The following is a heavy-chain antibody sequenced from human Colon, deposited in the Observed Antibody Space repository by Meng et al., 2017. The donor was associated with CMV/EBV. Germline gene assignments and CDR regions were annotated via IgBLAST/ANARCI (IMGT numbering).Heavy chain of an antibody. CDR1: GGSFSSSS. V-gene: IGHV4-34*01. D-gene: IGHD2-15*01. CDR2: INHNGDT. CDR3: ARGLLTRLRPTNWFDL. J-gene: IGHJ5*02. Sequence: FGGSFSSSSWTWIRQTPGTGLEWIGEINHNGDTNYNPSLKSRATILVDTSKNQLSLNLSSVTAADTAVYYCARGLLTRLRPTNWFDLWGQGALVTVSS.